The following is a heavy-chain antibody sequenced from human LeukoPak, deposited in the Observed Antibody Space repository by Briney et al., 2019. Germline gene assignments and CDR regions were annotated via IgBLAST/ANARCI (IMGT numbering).Heavy chain of an antibody. J-gene: IGHJ4*02. CDR3: AREGISGYGDYYFDY. CDR2: IYSGGST. D-gene: IGHD4-17*01. Sequence: GGSLRLSCAASGFTVSSNYMSWVRQAPGKGLEWVSVIYSGGSTYYADSVKGRFTISRDNSKNTLYLQMNSLRAEDTAVYYCAREGISGYGDYYFDYWGQGTLVTVSS. CDR1: GFTVSSNY. V-gene: IGHV3-53*01.